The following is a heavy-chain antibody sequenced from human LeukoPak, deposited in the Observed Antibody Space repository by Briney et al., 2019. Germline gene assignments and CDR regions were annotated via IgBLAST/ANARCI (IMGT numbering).Heavy chain of an antibody. D-gene: IGHD3-9*01. Sequence: GGSLRLSCAASGFTFSNAWMSWVRQAPGKGLEWVGRIKSKTDGGTTDYAAPVKGRFTISRDDSKNTLYLQMNSLKTEDTAVYYCTTDGYFDWLLRLDYGMDVWGQGTTVTVSS. CDR3: TTDGYFDWLLRLDYGMDV. CDR2: IKSKTDGGTT. CDR1: GFTFSNAW. V-gene: IGHV3-15*01. J-gene: IGHJ6*02.